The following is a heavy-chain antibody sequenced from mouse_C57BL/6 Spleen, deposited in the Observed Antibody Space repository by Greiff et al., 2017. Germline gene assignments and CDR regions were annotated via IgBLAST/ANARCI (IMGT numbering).Heavy chain of an antibody. J-gene: IGHJ1*03. CDR1: GYTFTGYW. D-gene: IGHD1-1*01. V-gene: IGHV1-9*01. CDR3: ARRDLYYGSSYWYFDV. CDR2: ILPGSGST. Sequence: QVQLQQSGAELMQPGASVKLSCKATGYTFTGYWIEWVKQRPGHGLEWIGEILPGSGSTNYNEKFKGKATFTADTSSNTAYMQLSSLTTEDSAIYYCARRDLYYGSSYWYFDVWGTGTTVTVSS.